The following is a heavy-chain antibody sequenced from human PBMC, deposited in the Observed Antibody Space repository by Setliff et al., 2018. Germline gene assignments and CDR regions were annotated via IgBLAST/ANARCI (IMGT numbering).Heavy chain of an antibody. D-gene: IGHD1-26*01. V-gene: IGHV1-46*01. CDR3: ARPGIGGRFDP. CDR1: GYTFTSYY. J-gene: IGHJ5*02. Sequence: ASVQVSCKASGYTFTSYYMHWVRQAPGHGLEWMGIINPSGGSTSYAQKFQGRVTMTRDTSTSTVYMELSSLGSEDTAVYYCARPGIGGRFDPWGQGTLVTVSS. CDR2: INPSGGST.